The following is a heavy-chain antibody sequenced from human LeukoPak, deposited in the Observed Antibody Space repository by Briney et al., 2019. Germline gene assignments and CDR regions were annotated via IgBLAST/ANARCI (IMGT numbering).Heavy chain of an antibody. J-gene: IGHJ5*02. V-gene: IGHV1-3*01. CDR1: GYTFTSYA. D-gene: IGHD4-17*01. CDR2: INAGNGNT. CDR3: ARDETDGDYADNWFDP. Sequence: ASVKVSCKASGYTFTSYAMHWVRQAPGQRLEWMGWINAGNGNTKYSQKFQGRVTITRDTSASTAYMELSSLRSEDTAVYYCARDETDGDYADNWFDPWGQGTLVTVSS.